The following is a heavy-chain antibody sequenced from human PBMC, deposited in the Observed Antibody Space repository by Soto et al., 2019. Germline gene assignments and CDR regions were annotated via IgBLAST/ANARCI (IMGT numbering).Heavy chain of an antibody. CDR3: ARDSGTTVLDY. J-gene: IGHJ4*02. V-gene: IGHV3-30-3*01. Sequence: PGGSLRLSCAASGFTFSSYAMHWVRQAPGKGLEWVAVISYDGSNKYYADSVKGRFTISGDNSKNTLYLQMNSLRAEDTAVYYCARDSGTTVLDYWGQGTLVTVSS. CDR1: GFTFSSYA. D-gene: IGHD1-7*01. CDR2: ISYDGSNK.